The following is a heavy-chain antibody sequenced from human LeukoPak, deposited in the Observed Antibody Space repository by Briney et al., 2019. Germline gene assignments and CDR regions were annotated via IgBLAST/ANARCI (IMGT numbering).Heavy chain of an antibody. CDR2: INHSGST. V-gene: IGHV4-34*01. CDR1: GGSFSGYY. J-gene: IGHJ3*02. Sequence: SETLSLTCAVYGGSFSGYYWSWIRQPPGKGLEWIGEINHSGSTNYNPSLKSRVTISVDTSKNQFSLKLSSVTAADTGVYYCASGSYAFDIWGQGTMVTVSS. CDR3: ASGSYAFDI. D-gene: IGHD1-26*01.